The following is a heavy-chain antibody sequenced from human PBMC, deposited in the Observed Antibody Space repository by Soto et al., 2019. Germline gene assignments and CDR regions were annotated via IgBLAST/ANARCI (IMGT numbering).Heavy chain of an antibody. D-gene: IGHD3-10*01. Sequence: EVQLVESGGGLVQPGGSLRLSCAASGFTFSSYDMHWVRQATGKGLEWVSAIGTAGDTYYPGSVKGRFTISRENAKNSLYLQMNSLRADDTAVYYCARAGGGDLRGVIVGAFDIWGQGTMVTVSS. CDR3: ARAGGGDLRGVIVGAFDI. CDR1: GFTFSSYD. J-gene: IGHJ3*02. CDR2: IGTAGDT. V-gene: IGHV3-13*01.